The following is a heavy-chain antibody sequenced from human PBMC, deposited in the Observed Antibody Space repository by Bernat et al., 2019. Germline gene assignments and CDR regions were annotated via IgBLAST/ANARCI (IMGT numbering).Heavy chain of an antibody. Sequence: EVHLLESGGGLVQPGGSLRLSCAASGFTFSSYAMSWVRQAPGMGLEWVSTITGSGGITYYADSVKGRFNISRDNSKNTLYLQMHSLRAEDTAVYYCAKGLILIVVDNYWGQGTLVTVSS. CDR3: AKGLILIVVDNY. CDR2: ITGSGGIT. D-gene: IGHD3-22*01. J-gene: IGHJ4*02. CDR1: GFTFSSYA. V-gene: IGHV3-23*01.